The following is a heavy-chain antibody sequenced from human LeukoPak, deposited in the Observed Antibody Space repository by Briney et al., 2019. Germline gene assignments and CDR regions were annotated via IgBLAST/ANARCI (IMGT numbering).Heavy chain of an antibody. Sequence: SETLSLTCTVSGGSISSSSYYWGWIRQPPGKGLEWIGSIYYSGSTYYNPSLKSRVTISVDTSKNQFSLKLSSVTAADTAVYYCARGPRRLHDFDYWGQGTLVTVSS. D-gene: IGHD4-17*01. CDR3: ARGPRRLHDFDY. CDR1: GGSISSSSYY. J-gene: IGHJ4*02. V-gene: IGHV4-39*01. CDR2: IYYSGST.